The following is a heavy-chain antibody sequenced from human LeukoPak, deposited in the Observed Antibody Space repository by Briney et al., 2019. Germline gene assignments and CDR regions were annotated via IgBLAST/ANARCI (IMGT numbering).Heavy chain of an antibody. Sequence: GASVRVSCKASGGTFSSYAISWVRQAPGQGLEWMGGIIPIFGTANYAQKFQGRVTITADESTSTAYMELSSLRSEDTAVYYCARVGYCSSTSCYNDYWGQGTLVTVSS. J-gene: IGHJ4*02. V-gene: IGHV1-69*01. CDR1: GGTFSSYA. CDR3: ARVGYCSSTSCYNDY. D-gene: IGHD2-2*02. CDR2: IIPIFGTA.